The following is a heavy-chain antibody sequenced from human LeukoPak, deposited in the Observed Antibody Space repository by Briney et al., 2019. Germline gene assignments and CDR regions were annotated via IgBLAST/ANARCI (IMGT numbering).Heavy chain of an antibody. D-gene: IGHD2-21*01. J-gene: IGHJ4*02. CDR2: ISPSGGDT. Sequence: AGSLKLSCEASGFTFNNYAMNWVRQAPGKGLEWVSAISPSGGDTYYATSVKGRLTISRDNSKNTLYLEMNSLGADDTAVYYCAKGYNGDYLEPDYWGQGTLVTVSS. CDR3: AKGYNGDYLEPDY. CDR1: GFTFNNYA. V-gene: IGHV3-23*01.